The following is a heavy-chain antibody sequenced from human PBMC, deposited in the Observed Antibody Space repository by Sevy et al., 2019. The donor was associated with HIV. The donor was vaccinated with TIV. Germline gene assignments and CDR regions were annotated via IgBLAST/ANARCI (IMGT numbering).Heavy chain of an antibody. CDR3: ARVRKVARLIDY. V-gene: IGHV4-61*01. CDR1: GGSVSSGSYY. CDR2: NYYSGST. D-gene: IGHD6-6*01. Sequence: SETLSLTCTVSGGSVSSGSYYWSWIRQPPGKGLEWIGYNYYSGSTNYNPSLKSRVTISVDTSKNQFSLKLSSVTAADTAVYYCARVRKVARLIDYWGQGTLVTVSS. J-gene: IGHJ4*02.